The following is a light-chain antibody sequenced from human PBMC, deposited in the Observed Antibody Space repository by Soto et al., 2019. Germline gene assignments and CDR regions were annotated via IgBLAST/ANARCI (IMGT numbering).Light chain of an antibody. V-gene: IGLV2-23*01. Sequence: QSVLTQPASVSGSPGQSITISCTGNSSDGGSYNLVSWYQHHPGKAPKLIIYEGMKRPSGVSDRFSGSKSGNTASLTISGLQAEDEADYYCCSYEPATTNVGFGGGAQRTVL. J-gene: IGLJ2*01. CDR2: EGM. CDR3: CSYEPATTNVG. CDR1: SSDGGSYNL.